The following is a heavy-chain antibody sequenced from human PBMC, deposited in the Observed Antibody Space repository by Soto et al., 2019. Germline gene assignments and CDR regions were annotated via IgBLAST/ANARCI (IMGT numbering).Heavy chain of an antibody. V-gene: IGHV5-51*01. CDR1: GYSCTSDW. D-gene: IGHD2-2*02. J-gene: IGHJ6*02. CDR2: IYPGDSDT. CDR3: ATLVCSSPSCYTRGHYYYYYGMDV. Sequence: GESLKISCKGSGYSCTSDWIGWVLQMPGKGLEWIWSIYPGDSDTTYSPSFQGHVTISSDKSISTAYLQWSSLKASDTAMYYCATLVCSSPSCYTRGHYYYYYGMDVWGQGTTVTLS.